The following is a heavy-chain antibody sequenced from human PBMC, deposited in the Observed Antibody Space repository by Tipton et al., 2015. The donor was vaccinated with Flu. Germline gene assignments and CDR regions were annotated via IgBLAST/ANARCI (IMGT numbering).Heavy chain of an antibody. V-gene: IGHV3-33*01. D-gene: IGHD2-8*01. Sequence: SLRLSCAASGFTFSSYGMHWVRQAPGKGLEWVAVIWYDGSNKYYADSVKGRFTISRDNSKNTLYLQMNSLRAEDTAVYYCARMVSGTWFDPWGQGTLVTVSS. CDR2: IWYDGSNK. J-gene: IGHJ5*02. CDR3: ARMVSGTWFDP. CDR1: GFTFSSYG.